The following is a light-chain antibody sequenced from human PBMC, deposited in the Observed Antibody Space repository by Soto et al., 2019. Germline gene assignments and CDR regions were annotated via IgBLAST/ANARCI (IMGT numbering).Light chain of an antibody. CDR1: QSISEW. J-gene: IGKJ1*01. Sequence: DLQMTQSPSTLSASVGDRVTITCRASQSISEWLAWYQQKPGRAPKLLIYHASRLGTGVPSRFSGSGSGTEFTLTISSLQPDDFATYYCQHYNSYSEAFGQGTKVDI. V-gene: IGKV1-5*01. CDR3: QHYNSYSEA. CDR2: HAS.